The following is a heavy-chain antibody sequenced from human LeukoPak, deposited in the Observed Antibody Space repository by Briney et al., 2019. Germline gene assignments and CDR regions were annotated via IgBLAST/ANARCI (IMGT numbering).Heavy chain of an antibody. CDR1: GYTFTGYY. J-gene: IGHJ4*02. CDR3: ARGVGGAGDFDWLLHSFDY. CDR2: INPNSGGT. D-gene: IGHD3-9*01. Sequence: ASVKVSCKASGYTFTGYYMHWVRQAPGQGLEWMGWINPNSGGTNYAQKFQGRVTMTRDTSTSTVYMELSSLRSEDTAVYYCARGVGGAGDFDWLLHSFDYWGQGTLVTVSS. V-gene: IGHV1-2*02.